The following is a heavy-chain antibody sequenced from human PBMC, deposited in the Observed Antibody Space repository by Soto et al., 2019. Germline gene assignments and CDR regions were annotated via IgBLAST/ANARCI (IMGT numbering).Heavy chain of an antibody. D-gene: IGHD3-10*01. CDR1: GGSISSGGYY. CDR3: ARVKASGVNFDC. V-gene: IGHV4-31*03. J-gene: IGHJ4*02. Sequence: SETLSLTCTVSGGSISSGGYYWSWIRQHPGKGLEWIGYIYYSGSTYYNPSLKSRVTISVDKSKNQFSLKLSSVTAADTAVYYCARVKASGVNFDCWGQGTLVTVSS. CDR2: IYYSGST.